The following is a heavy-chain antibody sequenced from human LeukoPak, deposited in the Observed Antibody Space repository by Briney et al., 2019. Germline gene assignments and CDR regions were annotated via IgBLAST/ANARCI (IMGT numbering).Heavy chain of an antibody. CDR1: GFIFGDHA. Sequence: PGGSLRLSCRASGFIFGDHAMSWFRQAPGKGLEWVGFIRSKSDGGTTQYAASVEGRFSISRDDSKRIAYLQMNSLKTEDTAIYYCAKRDDYTWTYWGQGTLVTVPS. V-gene: IGHV3-49*03. J-gene: IGHJ4*02. D-gene: IGHD5-24*01. CDR2: IRSKSDGGTT. CDR3: AKRDDYTWTY.